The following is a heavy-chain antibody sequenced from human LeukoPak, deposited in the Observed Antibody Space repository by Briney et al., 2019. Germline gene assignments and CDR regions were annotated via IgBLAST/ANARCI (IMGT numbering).Heavy chain of an antibody. V-gene: IGHV3-74*01. CDR1: GFTFSSHW. Sequence: PGGSLRLSCAASGFTFSSHWMHWVRQAPGKGLLWISLINSDGSSTTYADSVKGRFTISRDNSKNTLYLQMNSLRAEDTAVYYCARDVSYSSSWYVYWGQGTLVTVSS. D-gene: IGHD6-13*01. CDR2: INSDGSST. J-gene: IGHJ4*02. CDR3: ARDVSYSSSWYVY.